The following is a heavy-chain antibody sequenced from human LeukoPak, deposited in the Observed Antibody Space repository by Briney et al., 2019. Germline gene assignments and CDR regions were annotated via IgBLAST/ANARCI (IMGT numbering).Heavy chain of an antibody. J-gene: IGHJ3*02. CDR1: GGSIRSGDYY. Sequence: SQTLSLTCTVSGGSIRSGDYYWSWIRQPPGKGLEWIGYIYYSGSTYYNPSLKSRVTISVDTSKNQFSLKLSSVTAADTAVYYCARDLGDSTTADAFDIWGQGTMVTLSS. CDR2: IYYSGST. CDR3: ARDLGDSTTADAFDI. D-gene: IGHD4-17*01. V-gene: IGHV4-30-4*08.